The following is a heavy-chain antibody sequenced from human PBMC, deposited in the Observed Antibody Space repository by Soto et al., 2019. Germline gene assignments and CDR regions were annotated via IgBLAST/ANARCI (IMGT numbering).Heavy chain of an antibody. V-gene: IGHV3-30*18. Sequence: LRLSCAASGFTFSSYGMHWVRQAPGKGLEWVAVISYDGSNKYYTDSVKGRFTISRDNSKNTLYLQMNSLRAEDTAVYYCAKDPYRLGRHYYYYGVDVWGQGTTVTVSS. CDR3: AKDPYRLGRHYYYYGVDV. J-gene: IGHJ6*02. CDR2: ISYDGSNK. CDR1: GFTFSSYG. D-gene: IGHD1-26*01.